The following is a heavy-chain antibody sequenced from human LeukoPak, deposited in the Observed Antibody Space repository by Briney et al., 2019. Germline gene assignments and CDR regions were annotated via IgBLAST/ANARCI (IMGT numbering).Heavy chain of an antibody. Sequence: GGSLRLSCAASGFTFSSYSMNWVRQAPGKGLEWVAGLGRSGEYKYYADSVKGRFTISRDNSKDTVSLQMNSLRAEDSAIYFCVKDRPCETCMPMDAWGQGTTVTVSS. CDR2: LGRSGEYK. CDR3: VKDRPCETCMPMDA. D-gene: IGHD2-2*01. CDR1: GFTFSSYS. V-gene: IGHV3-23*01. J-gene: IGHJ6*02.